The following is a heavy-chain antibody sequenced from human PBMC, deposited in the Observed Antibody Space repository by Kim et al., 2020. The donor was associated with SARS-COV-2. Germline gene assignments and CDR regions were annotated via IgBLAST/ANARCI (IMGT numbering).Heavy chain of an antibody. V-gene: IGHV3-53*01. CDR2: IYSGGST. CDR3: ARGPRVVVTAN. J-gene: IGHJ4*02. CDR1: GFTVSSNY. D-gene: IGHD2-21*02. Sequence: GGSLRLSCAASGFTVSSNYMSWVRQAPGKGLEWVSVIYSGGSTYYADSVKGRFTISRDDSKNTLYLQMNSLRDDDTAFFYCARGPRVVVTANWGQGTLVT.